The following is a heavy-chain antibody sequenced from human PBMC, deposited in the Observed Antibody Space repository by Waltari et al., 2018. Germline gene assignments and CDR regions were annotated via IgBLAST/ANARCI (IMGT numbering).Heavy chain of an antibody. D-gene: IGHD1-26*01. Sequence: QVQLVESGGGVVQPGRSLRLSCAASGFTFSSYGMHWVRQAPGKGLEWVAVISYDGSNKYYACSGKGRFTISRDNSKNTLYLQMNSLRAEDTAVYYCAKDRGGGSYFKAPLFDFDYWGQGTLVTVSS. CDR1: GFTFSSYG. V-gene: IGHV3-30*18. CDR2: ISYDGSNK. CDR3: AKDRGGGSYFKAPLFDFDY. J-gene: IGHJ4*02.